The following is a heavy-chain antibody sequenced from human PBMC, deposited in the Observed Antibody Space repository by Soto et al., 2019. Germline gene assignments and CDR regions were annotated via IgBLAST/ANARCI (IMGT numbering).Heavy chain of an antibody. D-gene: IGHD1-26*01. CDR2: VSGTGGGT. V-gene: IGHV3-23*01. J-gene: IGHJ4*02. CDR3: AKEVGASLDY. CDR1: GFTFSFYA. Sequence: GGSLRLSCAASGFTFSFYAMTWVRQAPGRGPEWVSGVSGTGGGTHYADSVKGRFTISRDNSKDTLYLQVDSLRAEDTAVYYCAKEVGASLDYWGQGTPVTVSS.